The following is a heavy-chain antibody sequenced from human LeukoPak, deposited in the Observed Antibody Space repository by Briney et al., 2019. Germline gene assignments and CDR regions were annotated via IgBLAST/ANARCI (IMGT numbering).Heavy chain of an antibody. CDR2: INYRGNT. D-gene: IGHD3-22*01. V-gene: IGHV4-39*02. Sequence: SETLSLTCTVSGGSISSSSYYWGWIRQPPGKGLDWIGIINYRGNTYYNPSLKSRVTISVDTSKNQFSLKLSSVTAADTAVYYCARDSSPGAYYYDSSGYKWGAFDIWGQGTMVTVSS. J-gene: IGHJ3*02. CDR1: GGSISSSSYY. CDR3: ARDSSPGAYYYDSSGYKWGAFDI.